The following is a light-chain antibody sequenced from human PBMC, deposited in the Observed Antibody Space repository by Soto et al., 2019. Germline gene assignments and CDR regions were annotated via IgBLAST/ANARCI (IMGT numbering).Light chain of an antibody. V-gene: IGKV3-20*01. CDR2: GAS. Sequence: EIVMTQSPCTLSLSTGEIATLSCRPSQSVSSGYLAWYQQKPGQAPRLLIYGASNRATGIPDRFSGSGSGTDFTLTISRLEPEDFAVYCCQQYGSSPRTFGQGTNVDIK. CDR3: QQYGSSPRT. J-gene: IGKJ1*01. CDR1: QSVSSGY.